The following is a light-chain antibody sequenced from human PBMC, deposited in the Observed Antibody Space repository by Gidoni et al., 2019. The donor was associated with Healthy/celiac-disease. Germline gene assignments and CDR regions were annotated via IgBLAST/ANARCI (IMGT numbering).Light chain of an antibody. Sequence: DIQITQSPSSLSASVGDRVTITCRASQSISSYLNWYQQKPGKAAKLLIYAASSLQSGVPSRFSGSGSGTAFTLPISSLQPEDFATYYCQQSYSTPPYTFGHGTKLEIK. CDR1: QSISSY. J-gene: IGKJ2*01. CDR3: QQSYSTPPYT. V-gene: IGKV1-39*01. CDR2: AAS.